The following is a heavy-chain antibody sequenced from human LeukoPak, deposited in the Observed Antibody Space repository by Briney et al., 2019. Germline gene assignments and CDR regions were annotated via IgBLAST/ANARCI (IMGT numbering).Heavy chain of an antibody. V-gene: IGHV3-21*01. CDR1: GFTFSSYS. Sequence: GGSLRLSCAASGFTFSSYSMNWVRQAPGRGLEWVSSISSSSSYIYYADSVKGRFAISRDNAKNSLYLQMNSLRGEDRAVYYCARATNMARGAYNFAYWGQGTLVTVSS. CDR2: ISSSSSYI. CDR3: ARATNMARGAYNFAY. D-gene: IGHD3-10*01. J-gene: IGHJ4*02.